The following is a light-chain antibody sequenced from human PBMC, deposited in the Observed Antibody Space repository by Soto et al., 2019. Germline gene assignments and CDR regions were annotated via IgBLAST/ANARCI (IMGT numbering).Light chain of an antibody. CDR2: KAT. CDR3: KQYNDFQSS. CDR1: QNIGSW. J-gene: IGKJ2*01. V-gene: IGKV1-5*03. Sequence: DIQMTQSPSTLSASVGDGVTITCRASQNIGSWLAWYQQKPGEAPKLLISKATNLQSGVPSRFSGSGSGTDFSLTISSLQPVDSATYFCKQYNDFQSSFGPGTKLDI.